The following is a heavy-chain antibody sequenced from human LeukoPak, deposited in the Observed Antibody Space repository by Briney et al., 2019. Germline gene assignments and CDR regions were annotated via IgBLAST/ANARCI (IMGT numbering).Heavy chain of an antibody. CDR3: ARSLYYYDSSGYYYY. J-gene: IGHJ4*02. D-gene: IGHD3-22*01. CDR1: GFTVSSNY. V-gene: IGHV3-66*02. CDR2: ISTSGST. Sequence: PGGSLRLSCAASGFTVSSNYMSWVRQAPGKGLEWVSVISTSGSTYYADSVKGRFTISRDNSKNTLYLQTHSLRPEDTAVYYCARSLYYYDSSGYYYYWGQGTLVTVSS.